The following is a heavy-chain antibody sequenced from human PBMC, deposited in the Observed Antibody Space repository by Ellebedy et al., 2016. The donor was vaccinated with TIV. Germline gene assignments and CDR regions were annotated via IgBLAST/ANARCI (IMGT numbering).Heavy chain of an antibody. V-gene: IGHV3-66*01. CDR3: ARGMIASGRIHMDGLDV. J-gene: IGHJ6*02. D-gene: IGHD2-21*01. CDR2: IYSGGST. Sequence: GESLKISCAASGNTFSRYWMTWVRQAPGKGLEWVSIIYSGGSTYYADSVKGRFTVYRDNSKNTLYLQMNSLRAEDTAVYYCARGMIASGRIHMDGLDVWGPGTTVTVSS. CDR1: GNTFSRYW.